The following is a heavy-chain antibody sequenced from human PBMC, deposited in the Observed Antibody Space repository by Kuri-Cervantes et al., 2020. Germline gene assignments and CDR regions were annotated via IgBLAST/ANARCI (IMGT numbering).Heavy chain of an antibody. CDR1: GGTVSSYA. CDR2: IIPIFGTA. CDR3: ARVGRTALVGASNWFDP. V-gene: IGHV1-69*13. Sequence: SVKVSCKASGGTVSSYAISWVRQAPGQGLEWMGGIIPIFGTANYAQKFQGRVTITADESTSTAYMELSSLRSEDTAVYYCARVGRTALVGASNWFDPWGQGTLVTVSS. J-gene: IGHJ5*02. D-gene: IGHD1-26*01.